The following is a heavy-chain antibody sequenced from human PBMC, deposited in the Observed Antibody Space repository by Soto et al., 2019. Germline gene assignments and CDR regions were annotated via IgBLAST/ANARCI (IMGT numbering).Heavy chain of an antibody. D-gene: IGHD2-2*01. V-gene: IGHV3-23*01. J-gene: IGHJ5*02. CDR1: GFTFSNYV. CDR3: ATNRGLRYCGSFSCYSKLLRWFDP. CDR2: ISGSGDST. Sequence: EVQLLESGGGLLHPGGSLRLSCVASGFTFSNYVMSWVRQAPGKGLEWVSTISGSGDSTYYADSVKGRFTISRDNSKTSLFVQTNSLRAGDTAVYYCATNRGLRYCGSFSCYSKLLRWFDPWGQGTLVTVSS.